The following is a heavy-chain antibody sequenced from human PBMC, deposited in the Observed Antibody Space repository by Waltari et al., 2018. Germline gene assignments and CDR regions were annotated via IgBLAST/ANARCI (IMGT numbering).Heavy chain of an antibody. CDR1: GFPFSSYW. CDR3: AGGLWFDY. V-gene: IGHV3-7*04. Sequence: EVQLVESGGGLVQPGGSLRPSCAASGFPFSSYWLRWVRQAPGKGLEWVANIKQDGSEKYYVDSVKGRFTISRDNAKNSLYLQMNSLRAEDTAVYYCAGGLWFDYWGQGTLVTVSS. CDR2: IKQDGSEK. J-gene: IGHJ4*02. D-gene: IGHD5-18*01.